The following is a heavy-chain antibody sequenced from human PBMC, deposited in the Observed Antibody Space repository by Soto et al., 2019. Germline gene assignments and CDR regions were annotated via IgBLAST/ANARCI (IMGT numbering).Heavy chain of an antibody. D-gene: IGHD3-3*01. CDR1: GFTFSSYA. CDR2: ISYDGSNK. CDR3: ARDSPPGVDFWSGYPLSNYYYYGMDV. V-gene: IGHV3-30-3*01. J-gene: IGHJ6*02. Sequence: GGSLRLSCAASGFTFSSYAMHWVRQAPGKGLEWVAVISYDGSNKYYADSVKGRFTISRDNSKNTLYLQMNSLRAEDTAVYYCARDSPPGVDFWSGYPLSNYYYYGMDVWGQGTTVTVSS.